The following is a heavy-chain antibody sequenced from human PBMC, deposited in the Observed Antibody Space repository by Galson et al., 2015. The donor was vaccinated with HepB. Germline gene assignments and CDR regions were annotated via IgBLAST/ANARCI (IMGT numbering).Heavy chain of an antibody. J-gene: IGHJ4*02. CDR3: ARGGGSSDSRFDY. D-gene: IGHD6-19*01. Sequence: SLRLSCAASGFTFSSYGMHWVRQAPGKGLEWVAVISYDGSNKYYADSVKGRFTISRDNSKNTLYLQMNSLRAEDTAVYYCARGGGSSDSRFDYWGQGSLVTVSS. V-gene: IGHV3-30*03. CDR2: ISYDGSNK. CDR1: GFTFSSYG.